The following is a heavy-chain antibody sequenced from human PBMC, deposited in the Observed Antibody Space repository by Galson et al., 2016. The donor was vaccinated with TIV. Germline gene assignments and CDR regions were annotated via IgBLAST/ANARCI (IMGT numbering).Heavy chain of an antibody. CDR3: ARDRRFCGNECYLYYYYGMDV. Sequence: SLRLSCAASGLTVKSNYMTWVRQAPGKGLEFVSLISSGGYTFYADSAKGRFTISRDNSKNTVFLQMNSLGPEDTAIYYCARDRRFCGNECYLYYYYGMDVWGQGTTVTVSS. CDR1: GLTVKSNY. CDR2: ISSGGYT. D-gene: IGHD2-21*01. V-gene: IGHV3-66*02. J-gene: IGHJ6*02.